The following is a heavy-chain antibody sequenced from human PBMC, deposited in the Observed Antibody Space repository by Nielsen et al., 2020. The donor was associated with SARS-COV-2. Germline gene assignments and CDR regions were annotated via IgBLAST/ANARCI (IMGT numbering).Heavy chain of an antibody. Sequence: WIRQPPGKGLEWIGSIYYSGSTYYNPSLKSRVTISVDTSKNQFSLKLSSVTAADTAVYYCARSGELGYYFDYWGQGTLVTVSS. CDR3: ARSGELGYYFDY. CDR2: IYYSGST. D-gene: IGHD3-10*01. V-gene: IGHV4-39*01. J-gene: IGHJ4*02.